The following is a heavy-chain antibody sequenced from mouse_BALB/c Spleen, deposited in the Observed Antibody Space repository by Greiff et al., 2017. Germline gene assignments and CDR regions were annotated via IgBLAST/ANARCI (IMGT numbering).Heavy chain of an antibody. CDR1: GFNIKAYY. CDR3: KAWWDGRAD. Sequence: VQLQQSGAELVRSGASAKLSCPASGFNIKAYYMHWVKQRPEQGLEWIGWIDPENGDTEYAPKFQGRATMPADTSANTAYLQLSSLTSEDTAVYDCKAWWDGRADWGQGTLVT. V-gene: IGHV14-4*02. CDR2: IDPENGDT. J-gene: IGHJ3*01. D-gene: IGHD1-1*02.